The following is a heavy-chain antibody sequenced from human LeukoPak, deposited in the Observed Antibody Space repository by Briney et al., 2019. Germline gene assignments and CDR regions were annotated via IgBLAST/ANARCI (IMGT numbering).Heavy chain of an antibody. CDR1: GFTFSNYA. Sequence: GGSLRLSCAASGFTFSNYAMSWVRQAPGKGLEWVSAVTGSGGSTFYADSVKGRFTISRDNSKNTLYLQMNSLGVEDTALYYCAKRRGPTYGDFDYWGQGTLVTVSS. CDR2: VTGSGGST. J-gene: IGHJ4*02. CDR3: AKRRGPTYGDFDY. D-gene: IGHD4-17*01. V-gene: IGHV3-23*01.